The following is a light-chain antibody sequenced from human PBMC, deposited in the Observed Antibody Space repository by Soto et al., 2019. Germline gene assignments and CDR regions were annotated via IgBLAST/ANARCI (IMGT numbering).Light chain of an antibody. CDR3: LQSIELPRT. Sequence: MVLPRSQFLFSVTLGKPGPTSGNPIRSLLIVEEPPGLYWYLQKPGQSPQLLIFQVSNRFSGVPERFSGSGSGTDFTLKISRVEAEDVGVYYCLQSIELPRTFGQGTKVEIK. CDR2: QVS. V-gene: IGKV2D-29*02. CDR1: RSLLIVEEPPG. J-gene: IGKJ1*01.